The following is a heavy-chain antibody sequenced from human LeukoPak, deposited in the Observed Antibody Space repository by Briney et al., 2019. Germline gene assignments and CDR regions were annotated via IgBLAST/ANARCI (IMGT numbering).Heavy chain of an antibody. J-gene: IGHJ4*02. CDR3: ARSIYYYDTSGYSSPFDS. Sequence: SGPTLVNPTQTLTLTCTFSGFSLSTRGTRVSWIRQPPGKALEWLARIDWNDDKFYSTSLKTRLTISKDTSKNQVVLTMTNMDPVDTATHYCARSIYYYDTSGYSSPFDSWGQGTLVTVSS. D-gene: IGHD3-22*01. V-gene: IGHV2-70*04. CDR1: GFSLSTRGTR. CDR2: IDWNDDK.